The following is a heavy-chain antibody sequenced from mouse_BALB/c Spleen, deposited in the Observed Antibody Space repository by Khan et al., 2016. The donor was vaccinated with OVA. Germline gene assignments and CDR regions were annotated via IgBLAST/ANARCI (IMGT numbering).Heavy chain of an antibody. D-gene: IGHD2-2*01. J-gene: IGHJ3*01. V-gene: IGHV1-9*01. CDR3: ARGGYGGFAY. CDR2: IFPGSVST. Sequence: QVQLQQSGGDLMKPGASVKISCKATGYTFSSYWIEWVKQRPGHGLEWIGQIFPGSVSTTYNEKFKGKATFTADTSSNTAYMQLSSLTSEDSGVCYCARGGYGGFAYWGRGTLVTVSA. CDR1: GYTFSSYW.